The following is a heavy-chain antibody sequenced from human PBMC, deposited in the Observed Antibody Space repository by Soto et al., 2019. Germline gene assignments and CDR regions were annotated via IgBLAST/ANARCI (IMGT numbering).Heavy chain of an antibody. Sequence: SVKVSCKASGGTFSSYTISWVRQAPGQGLEWMGRIIPILGIANYAQKFQGRVTITADKSTSTAYMELSSLRSEDTAVYYCARASGVAETPNYYYYYLDVWGKGTTVTVSS. CDR2: IIPILGIA. D-gene: IGHD3-3*01. CDR1: GGTFSSYT. J-gene: IGHJ6*03. V-gene: IGHV1-69*02. CDR3: ARASGVAETPNYYYYYLDV.